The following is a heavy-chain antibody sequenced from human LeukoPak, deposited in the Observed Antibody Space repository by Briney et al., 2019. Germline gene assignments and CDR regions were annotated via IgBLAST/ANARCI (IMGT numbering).Heavy chain of an antibody. D-gene: IGHD3-16*01. V-gene: IGHV4-34*01. CDR3: ARGGGMIIFDY. Sequence: SSETLSLTCAVYGGSFSGYYWSWIRQPPGKGLEWIGEINHSGSTNYNPSLKSRVTISVDTSKNQFSLKLSSVTAADTAVYYCARGGGMIIFDYWGQGTLVTVSS. CDR1: GGSFSGYY. J-gene: IGHJ4*02. CDR2: INHSGST.